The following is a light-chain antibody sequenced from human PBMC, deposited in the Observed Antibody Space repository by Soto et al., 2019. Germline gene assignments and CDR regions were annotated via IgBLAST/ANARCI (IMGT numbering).Light chain of an antibody. CDR3: QQATSFPLT. Sequence: DIQMTQSPSSLSASVGDRVTITCRASQSISSYLNWYQQKPGKAPKLLIYAASSLQSGVPSRFSGSGFGTDFTLTISSLQPEDFATYYCQQATSFPLTFGGGTKVE. V-gene: IGKV1-39*01. CDR2: AAS. J-gene: IGKJ4*01. CDR1: QSISSY.